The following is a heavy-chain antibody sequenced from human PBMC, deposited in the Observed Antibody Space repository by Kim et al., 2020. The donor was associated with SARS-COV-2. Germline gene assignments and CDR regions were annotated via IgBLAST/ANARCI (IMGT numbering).Heavy chain of an antibody. D-gene: IGHD6-6*01. CDR2: ISAYNGNT. CDR1: GYTFTSYG. CDR3: ARDRGGIAARPFDY. J-gene: IGHJ4*02. V-gene: IGHV1-18*01. Sequence: ASVNVSCKASGYTFTSYGISWVRQAPGQGLEWMGWISAYNGNTNYAQKLQGRVTMTTDTSTSTAYMELRSLRSDDTAVYYCARDRGGIAARPFDYWGQGTLVTVSS.